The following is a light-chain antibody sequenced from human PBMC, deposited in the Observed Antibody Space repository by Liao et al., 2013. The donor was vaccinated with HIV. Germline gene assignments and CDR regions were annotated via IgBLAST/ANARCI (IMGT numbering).Light chain of an antibody. CDR2: RDN. V-gene: IGLV3-25*02. J-gene: IGLJ1*01. CDR3: QLWDSSSDHPYV. Sequence: SYGLTQPPSVSVSPGQTARISCFGDALPKHSAYWYQQKPGQAPVMVIYRDNERPSSIPERFSGSNSGNTATLTISRVEPGDEADYYCQLWDSSSDHPYVFGTGTQVTVL. CDR1: ALPKHS.